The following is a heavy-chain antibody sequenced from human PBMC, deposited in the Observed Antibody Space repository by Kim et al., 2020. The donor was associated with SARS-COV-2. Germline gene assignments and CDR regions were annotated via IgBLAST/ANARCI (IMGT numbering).Heavy chain of an antibody. CDR2: GSHK. V-gene: IGHV3-74*01. J-gene: IGHJ4*02. Sequence: GSHKSNADSVTGRFTISRDNARNTLFLQMNSLTAADTAVYYCARNNWGIDYWGQGTRVTVSS. D-gene: IGHD7-27*01. CDR3: ARNNWGIDY.